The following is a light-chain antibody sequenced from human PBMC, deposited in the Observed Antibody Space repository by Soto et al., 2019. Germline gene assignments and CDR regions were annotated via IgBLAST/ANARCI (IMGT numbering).Light chain of an antibody. V-gene: IGKV3-20*01. CDR3: QQYDTIPPWT. J-gene: IGKJ1*01. Sequence: ETVLTQSPDIMYLSPGERATLSCRASRTVGRSYLAWYQQKPGQAPRLLIFGTSTRATGIPDRFSGGGSGTDFTLTINRLDPEDYAVYFCQQYDTIPPWTFGQGTRVEV. CDR2: GTS. CDR1: RTVGRSY.